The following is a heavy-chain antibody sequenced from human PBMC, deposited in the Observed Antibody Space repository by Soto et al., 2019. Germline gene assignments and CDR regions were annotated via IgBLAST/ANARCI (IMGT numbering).Heavy chain of an antibody. D-gene: IGHD6-25*01. Sequence: EVQLLESGGGLVQPGGSLRLSCAASGFTFSTYAMTWDRQSPGTGLEWVSTISRSADSTYYRDSVKGRFTISRDNSKNTVYLQMNSLRAEDTAEYFCARTDKFNPQSSGWANRFDYWGQGILVTVSS. CDR2: ISRSADST. CDR1: GFTFSTYA. J-gene: IGHJ4*02. V-gene: IGHV3-23*01. CDR3: ARTDKFNPQSSGWANRFDY.